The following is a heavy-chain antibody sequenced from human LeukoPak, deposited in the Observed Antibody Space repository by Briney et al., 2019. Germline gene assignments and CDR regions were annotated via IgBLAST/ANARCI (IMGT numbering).Heavy chain of an antibody. CDR2: IIPFFGTA. CDR3: ARRYCSSTSCYWFDP. V-gene: IGHV1-69*05. D-gene: IGHD2-2*01. CDR1: GGTFSSYG. Sequence: GASVKVSCKASGGTFSSYGISWVRQAPGQGLEWMGGIIPFFGTAHYTQRFQGRVTITTDESTSTAYMEPSSLRSEDTAVYYCARRYCSSTSCYWFDPWGQGTLVTVSS. J-gene: IGHJ5*02.